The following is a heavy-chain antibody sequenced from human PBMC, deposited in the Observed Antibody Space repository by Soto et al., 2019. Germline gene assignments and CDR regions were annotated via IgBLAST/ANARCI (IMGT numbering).Heavy chain of an antibody. D-gene: IGHD2-21*01. CDR2: ISAYNGNT. V-gene: IGHV1-18*01. CDR1: GYTFSRYV. Sequence: GASVKVSCKGSGYTFSRYVIVWVRDAPGQGLEWMGWISAYNGNTNSAEKLRGRLTMTTDASTTTAYMELRGLRSDDTAIYYCARDQGFRVVINSNWFDPWGQGTLVTVSS. J-gene: IGHJ5*02. CDR3: ARDQGFRVVINSNWFDP.